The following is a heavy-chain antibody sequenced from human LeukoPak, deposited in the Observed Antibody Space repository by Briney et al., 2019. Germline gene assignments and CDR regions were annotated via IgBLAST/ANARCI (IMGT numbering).Heavy chain of an antibody. CDR2: ISGNNDNP. V-gene: IGHV1-18*01. J-gene: IGHJ4*02. Sequence: ASVKVSCKTSGYTFSNFGINWVRQAPGQGLEWMGWISGNNDNPNYGQKFQGKFTVTTDSSTSTAYMELRNLRFDDTAVYYCARDGTSTDDYWGQGTLVTVSS. CDR3: ARDGTSTDDY. D-gene: IGHD2-2*01. CDR1: GYTFSNFG.